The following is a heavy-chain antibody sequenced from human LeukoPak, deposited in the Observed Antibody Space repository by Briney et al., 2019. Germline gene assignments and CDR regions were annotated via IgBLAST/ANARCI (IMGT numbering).Heavy chain of an antibody. Sequence: GGSLRLPCAASGFTFSSYGMHWVRQAPGKGLEWVAFIRYDGSNKYYADSVKGRFTISRDNSKNTLYLQMNSLRAEDTAVYYCAVEMATPEAIGAFDIWGQGTMVTVSS. V-gene: IGHV3-30*02. CDR1: GFTFSSYG. CDR2: IRYDGSNK. CDR3: AVEMATPEAIGAFDI. D-gene: IGHD5-24*01. J-gene: IGHJ3*02.